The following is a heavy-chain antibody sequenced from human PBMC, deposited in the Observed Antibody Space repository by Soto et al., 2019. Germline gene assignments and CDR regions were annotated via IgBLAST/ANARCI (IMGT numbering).Heavy chain of an antibody. Sequence: EVQLLESGGGLVQPGGSLRLSCAASGFTFSSYAMSWVRQAPGKGLEWVSAISGSGGSTYYADSVKGRFTISRDNSKNTLYLQMNSLRAEDTAVYYCARGGRIYMVRGNYYGMDVWGQGTTVTVSS. CDR1: GFTFSSYA. V-gene: IGHV3-23*01. D-gene: IGHD3-10*01. J-gene: IGHJ6*02. CDR3: ARGGRIYMVRGNYYGMDV. CDR2: ISGSGGST.